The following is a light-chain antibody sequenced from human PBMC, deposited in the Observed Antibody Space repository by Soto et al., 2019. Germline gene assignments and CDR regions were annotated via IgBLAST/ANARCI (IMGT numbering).Light chain of an antibody. CDR3: QQYGLYWS. Sequence: DIQMTQSPSTLSASVGDRVTITCRASQSISNWLAWYQQKPGRAPNLLISGVSSLESGVPSRFSGSGSGTEFTLTISSLQPDDFATYYCQQYGLYWSFGQGTTVEIK. CDR1: QSISNW. J-gene: IGKJ1*01. V-gene: IGKV1-5*01. CDR2: GVS.